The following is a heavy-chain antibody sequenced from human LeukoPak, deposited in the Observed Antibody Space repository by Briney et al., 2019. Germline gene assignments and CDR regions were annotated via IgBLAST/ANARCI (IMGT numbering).Heavy chain of an antibody. CDR1: GFAFSTFS. V-gene: IGHV3-64*01. D-gene: IGHD3-22*01. CDR3: VKDRLIVVAEDSFDI. Sequence: GGSLRLSCAASGFAFSTFSMNWVRQAPGKGPEYVSAISENGGRTYYANSVKGRFTNSRDNSKNTLYLQTSRLRDVDTAMYYCVKDRLIVVAEDSFDIWGQGTMVTVSS. J-gene: IGHJ3*02. CDR2: ISENGGRT.